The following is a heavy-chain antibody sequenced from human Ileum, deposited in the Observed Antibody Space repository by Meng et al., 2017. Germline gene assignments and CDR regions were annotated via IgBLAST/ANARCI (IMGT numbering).Heavy chain of an antibody. D-gene: IGHD2-15*01. V-gene: IGHV4-59*01. CDR1: GGSNSSFY. CDR2: IHYSGST. J-gene: IGHJ5*02. CDR3: ARGLGGYRFDP. Sequence: SETLSLTCSIPGGSNSSFYWTWIRRLPGKGLEWIGYIHYSGSTNYNPSLRSRVTISGDASKNQFFLKLSSVTAADTAMYYCARGLGGYRFDPWGQGALVTVSS.